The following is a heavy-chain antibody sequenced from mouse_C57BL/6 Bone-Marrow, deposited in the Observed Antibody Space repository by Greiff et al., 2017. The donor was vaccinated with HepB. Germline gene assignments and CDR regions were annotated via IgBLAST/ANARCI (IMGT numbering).Heavy chain of an antibody. V-gene: IGHV1-82*01. CDR3: ARSPSAAWFAY. J-gene: IGHJ3*01. Sequence: QVQLKQSGPELVKPGASVKISCKASGYAFSSSWMNWVKQRPGKGLEWIGRIYPGDGDTNYNGKFKGKATLTADKSSSTAYMQLSSLTSEDSAVYFCARSPSAAWFAYWGQGTLVTVSA. CDR2: IYPGDGDT. D-gene: IGHD6-1*01. CDR1: GYAFSSSW.